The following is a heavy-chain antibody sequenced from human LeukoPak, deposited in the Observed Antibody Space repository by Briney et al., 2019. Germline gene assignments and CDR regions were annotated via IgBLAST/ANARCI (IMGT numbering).Heavy chain of an antibody. CDR3: ARDIQGGYSYGYNWFDP. Sequence: GGSLRLSCAASGFTFSSYGMSWVRQAPGKGLEWVSAISGSGGSTYYADSVKGRFTISRDNSKNTLYLQMNSLRAEDTAVYYCARDIQGGYSYGYNWFDPWGQGTLVTVSS. V-gene: IGHV3-23*01. CDR1: GFTFSSYG. D-gene: IGHD5-18*01. CDR2: ISGSGGST. J-gene: IGHJ5*02.